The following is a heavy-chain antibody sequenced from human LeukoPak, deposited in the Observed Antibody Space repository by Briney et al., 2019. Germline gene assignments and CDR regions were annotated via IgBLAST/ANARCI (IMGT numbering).Heavy chain of an antibody. J-gene: IGHJ5*02. CDR2: ISYDGSNK. V-gene: IGHV3-30-3*01. CDR3: ARESGSGGNYGDYVSWFDP. Sequence: PAGGSLRLSCAASGFTFSSYAMHWVRQAPGKGLEWVAVISYDGSNKYYADSVKGRFTISRDNSKNTLYLQMNSLRAEDTAVYYCARESGSGGNYGDYVSWFDPWGQGTLVTVSS. D-gene: IGHD4-17*01. CDR1: GFTFSSYA.